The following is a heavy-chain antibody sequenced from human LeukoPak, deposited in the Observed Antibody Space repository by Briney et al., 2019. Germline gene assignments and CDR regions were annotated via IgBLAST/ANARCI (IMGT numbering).Heavy chain of an antibody. D-gene: IGHD3-10*01. Sequence: PSETLSLTCTVSGGSISRSSYYWGWIRQPPGKGLEWIGYIYYSGSTYYNPSLKSRVTISVDTSKNQFSLKLSSVTAADTAVYYCARDFRLGESRGFDYWGQGTLVTVSS. V-gene: IGHV4-31*03. CDR2: IYYSGST. J-gene: IGHJ4*02. CDR1: GGSISRSSYY. CDR3: ARDFRLGESRGFDY.